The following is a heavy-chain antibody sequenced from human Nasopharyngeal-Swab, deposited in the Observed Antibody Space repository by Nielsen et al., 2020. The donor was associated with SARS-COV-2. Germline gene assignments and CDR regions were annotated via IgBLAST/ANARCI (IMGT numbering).Heavy chain of an antibody. CDR2: MKPSGRT. Sequence: SETLSLTCAVYGGSLSDYHWSWIRQPPGKGLVWIGEMKPSGRTNYNPSLKSRVAISIDTSKNQFFLNLRSVTAADTAVFYCAGHPADFDYWGQGTLVTVSS. J-gene: IGHJ4*02. V-gene: IGHV4-34*01. CDR3: AGHPADFDY. CDR1: GGSLSDYH.